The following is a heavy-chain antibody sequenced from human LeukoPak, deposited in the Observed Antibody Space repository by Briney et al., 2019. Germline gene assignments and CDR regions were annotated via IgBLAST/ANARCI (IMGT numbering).Heavy chain of an antibody. CDR3: ARYYYGSGSYSNDY. Sequence: ASVKVSCKASGYTFTSYGISWVRQAPGQGLEWMGWISAYNGNTNYAQKLQGRVTMTTDTSTSTAYMELRSLRSEDTAVYYCARYYYGSGSYSNDYWGQGTLVTVSS. CDR1: GYTFTSYG. V-gene: IGHV1-18*01. CDR2: ISAYNGNT. J-gene: IGHJ4*02. D-gene: IGHD3-10*01.